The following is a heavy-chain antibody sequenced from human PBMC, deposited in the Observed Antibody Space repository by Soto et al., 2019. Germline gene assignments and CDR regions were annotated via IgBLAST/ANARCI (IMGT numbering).Heavy chain of an antibody. CDR3: ASLASTMASFDY. CDR1: GGSMSSNNW. V-gene: IGHV4-4*02. D-gene: IGHD1-1*01. J-gene: IGHJ4*02. CDR2: IFHSGAT. Sequence: ASETLSLTCAVSGGSMSSNNWWNWVRQPPGKGLEWIGQIFHSGATNYNPSLKSRVIISIDKSKNQFSLQLSSVTAADTAVYYCASLASTMASFDYWGQGTLVTVSS.